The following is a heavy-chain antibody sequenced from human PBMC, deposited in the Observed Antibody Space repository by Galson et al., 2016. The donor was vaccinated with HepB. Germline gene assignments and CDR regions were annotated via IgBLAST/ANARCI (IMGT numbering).Heavy chain of an antibody. CDR1: GGFIASGGYS. D-gene: IGHD3-10*01. CDR3: ARVKGSAQDY. V-gene: IGHV4-30-2*01. Sequence: LSLTCAVSGGFIASGGYSWSWIRQPPGKGLEWIGYIYYSGSAFYNPSLKSRVTISVDLSENHFSLRLTSVSAADTAMYYCARVKGSAQDYWGQGVLVTVSS. J-gene: IGHJ4*02. CDR2: IYYSGSA.